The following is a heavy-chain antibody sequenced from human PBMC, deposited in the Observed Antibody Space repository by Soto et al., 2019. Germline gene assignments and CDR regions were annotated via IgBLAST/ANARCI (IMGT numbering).Heavy chain of an antibody. CDR3: ARGASGGWYY. V-gene: IGHV3-48*03. D-gene: IGHD6-19*01. Sequence: EVQLVESGGGLVQPGGSLRLSCAASGFTFNNYEMNWVRQAPGKGLECVSYISSSGSTIYYADSVKGRFTISRDNAKNSLYLLMNSLRAEDTAVYYCARGASGGWYYWGQGTLVTVSS. CDR2: ISSSGSTI. CDR1: GFTFNNYE. J-gene: IGHJ4*02.